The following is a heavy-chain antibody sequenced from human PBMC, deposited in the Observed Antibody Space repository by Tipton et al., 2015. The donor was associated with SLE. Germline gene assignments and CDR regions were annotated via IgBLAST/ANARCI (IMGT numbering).Heavy chain of an antibody. J-gene: IGHJ5*02. CDR3: AREHYYDSSGYYP. CDR2: IFYSGST. CDR1: GGSFSGYY. V-gene: IGHV4-34*12. D-gene: IGHD3-22*01. Sequence: TLSLTCAVYGGSFSGYYWGWIRQPPGKGLESIGNIFYSGSTYYNPSLKRRVTITVDMSKNQFSLKLTSVTAADTAVYYCAREHYYDSSGYYPWDQGTLVTVSS.